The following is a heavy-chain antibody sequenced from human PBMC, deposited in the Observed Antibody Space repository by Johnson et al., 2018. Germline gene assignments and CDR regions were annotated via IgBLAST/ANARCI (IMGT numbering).Heavy chain of an antibody. V-gene: IGHV3-30*18. D-gene: IGHD2/OR15-2a*01. CDR1: GFTFGSYG. Sequence: QVQLVQSGGGVVQPGRSLRLSCAASGFTFGSYGMQWVRQAPGKGLEGVAVISYAGSNKYYADSVKGRFTISRDNSKNTLYLQMNSLRAEETAVYYCAKEGVMGWEYYGPFQYWGPGTLVTVSS. CDR3: AKEGVMGWEYYGPFQY. J-gene: IGHJ1*01. CDR2: ISYAGSNK.